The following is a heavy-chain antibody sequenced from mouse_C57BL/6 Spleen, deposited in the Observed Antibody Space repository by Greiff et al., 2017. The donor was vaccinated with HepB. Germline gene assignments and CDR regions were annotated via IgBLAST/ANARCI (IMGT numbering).Heavy chain of an antibody. D-gene: IGHD1-1*01. Sequence: VQLQQPGAELVKPGASVKMSCKASGYTFTSYWITWVKQRPGQGLEWIGDIYTGRGSTTYNEKFKSKATLTVDTSSSTAYMPLSSLTSEYSAVYYCARSGPHYGSRYFDDWGEGTTLTVSS. CDR3: ARSGPHYGSRYFDD. CDR2: IYTGRGST. V-gene: IGHV1-55*01. CDR1: GYTFTSYW. J-gene: IGHJ2*01.